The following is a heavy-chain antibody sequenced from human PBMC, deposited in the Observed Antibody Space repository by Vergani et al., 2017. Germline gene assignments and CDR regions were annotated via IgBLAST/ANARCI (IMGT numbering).Heavy chain of an antibody. J-gene: IGHJ4*02. CDR2: IKQDGSEK. V-gene: IGHV3-7*03. CDR1: GFTFSSYA. CDR3: ARDYGDYECLDY. Sequence: EVQLLESGGGLVQPGGSLRLSCAASGFTFSSYAMSWVRQAPGKGLEWVANIKQDGSEKYYVDSVKGRFTISRDNSKNSLYLQMNSLRAEDTAVYYCARDYGDYECLDYWGQGTLVTVSS. D-gene: IGHD4-17*01.